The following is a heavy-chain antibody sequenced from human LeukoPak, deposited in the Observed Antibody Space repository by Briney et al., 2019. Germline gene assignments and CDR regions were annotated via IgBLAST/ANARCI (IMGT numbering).Heavy chain of an antibody. J-gene: IGHJ4*02. V-gene: IGHV4-34*01. CDR2: INHSGST. CDR1: GGSFSGYY. Sequence: SETLSLTCAVYGGSFSGYYWSWIRQPPGKGLEWIGEINHSGSTNYNPSLKSRVTISVDTSKNQFSLKLSSVTAADTAVYYCARGDRDYGSSFDYWGQGTLVTVSS. CDR3: ARGDRDYGSSFDY. D-gene: IGHD4-17*01.